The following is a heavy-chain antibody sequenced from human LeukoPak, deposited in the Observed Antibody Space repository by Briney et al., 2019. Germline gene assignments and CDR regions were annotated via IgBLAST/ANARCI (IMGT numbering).Heavy chain of an antibody. CDR2: IYHSGST. Sequence: SETLSLTCAVSGGSISSGGYSWSWIRQPPGKGLEWIGYIYHSGSTYYNPSLKSRVTISVDRSKNQFSLKLSSVTAADTAVYYCARDQGGASKGRAFDIWGQGKLVTVSS. CDR1: GGSISSGGYS. CDR3: ARDQGGASKGRAFDI. V-gene: IGHV4-30-2*01. J-gene: IGHJ3*02. D-gene: IGHD1-26*01.